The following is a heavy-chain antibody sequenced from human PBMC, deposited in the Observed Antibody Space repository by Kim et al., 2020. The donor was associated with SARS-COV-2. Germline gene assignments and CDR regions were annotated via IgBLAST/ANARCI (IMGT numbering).Heavy chain of an antibody. CDR2: ISYDGSNK. CDR3: AREGGGYDLRNYGMDV. D-gene: IGHD5-12*01. J-gene: IGHJ6*02. Sequence: GGSLRLSCAASGFTFSSYAMHWVRQAPGKGLEWVAVISYDGSNKYYADSVKGRFTISRDNSKNTLYLQMNSLRAEDTAVYYCAREGGGYDLRNYGMDVWGQGTTVTVSS. CDR1: GFTFSSYA. V-gene: IGHV3-30*04.